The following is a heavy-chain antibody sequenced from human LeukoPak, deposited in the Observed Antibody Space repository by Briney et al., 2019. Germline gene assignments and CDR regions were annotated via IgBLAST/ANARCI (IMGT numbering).Heavy chain of an antibody. Sequence: QPGGSLRLSCAASGFTFSSYGMHWVRQAPGKGLEWVAVISYDGSNKYYADSVKGRFTISRDNSKNTLYLQMNSLRAEDTAVYYCARDRGDGYNLFDYWGQGTLVTVSS. CDR1: GFTFSSYG. D-gene: IGHD5-24*01. CDR2: ISYDGSNK. J-gene: IGHJ4*02. CDR3: ARDRGDGYNLFDY. V-gene: IGHV3-30*12.